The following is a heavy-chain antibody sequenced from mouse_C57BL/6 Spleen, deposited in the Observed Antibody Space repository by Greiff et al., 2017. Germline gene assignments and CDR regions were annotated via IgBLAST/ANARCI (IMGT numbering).Heavy chain of an antibody. J-gene: IGHJ3*01. Sequence: EVQLVESGGGLVQPGGSMKLSCVASGFTFSNYWMNWVRQSPEKGLEWVAQIRLKSDNYATHYAESVKGRFTISRADSKSGVYLQMNNLRAEDTGIYYCTRAQATGFAYWGQGTLVTVSA. CDR2: IRLKSDNYAT. CDR1: GFTFSNYW. V-gene: IGHV6-3*01. CDR3: TRAQATGFAY. D-gene: IGHD3-2*02.